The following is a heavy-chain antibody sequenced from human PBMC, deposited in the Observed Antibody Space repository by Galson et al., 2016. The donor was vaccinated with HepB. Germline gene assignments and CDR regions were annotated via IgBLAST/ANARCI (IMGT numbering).Heavy chain of an antibody. Sequence: SLRLSCAAFGFTFTDYQMSWVRQAPGKGLEWLATISFDGTHQYYDDSVKGRFTVSRDNSRDTLYLQMDSLTIEDTAVYYCTRDRAPSRTWNEYYTSSSLDYWGQGTLVTVSS. CDR3: TRDRAPSRTWNEYYTSSSLDY. D-gene: IGHD2-2*02. CDR1: GFTFTDYQ. V-gene: IGHV3-30*03. J-gene: IGHJ4*02. CDR2: ISFDGTHQ.